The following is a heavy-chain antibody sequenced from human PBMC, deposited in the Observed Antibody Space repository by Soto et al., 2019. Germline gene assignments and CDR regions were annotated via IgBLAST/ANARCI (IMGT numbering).Heavy chain of an antibody. J-gene: IGHJ5*02. CDR1: GFTFSSYS. Sequence: GSLRLSCSISGFTFSSYSMTWVRQAPGKGLEWVASISSSSSSTYYADSVKGRFTISRDNAKNSLFLEMNTLRAEDTAVYLCWRDLGWFDPWGQGTLVTV. V-gene: IGHV3-21*01. CDR2: ISSSSSST. CDR3: WRDLGWFDP.